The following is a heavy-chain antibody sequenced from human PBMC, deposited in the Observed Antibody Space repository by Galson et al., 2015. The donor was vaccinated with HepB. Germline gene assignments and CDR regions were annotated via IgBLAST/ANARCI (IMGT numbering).Heavy chain of an antibody. D-gene: IGHD3-10*01. CDR3: ARPLWFGELYAFDI. CDR2: INPNSGGT. V-gene: IGHV1-2*02. CDR1: GYTFTGYY. J-gene: IGHJ3*02. Sequence: SVKVSCKASGYTFTGYYMHWVRQAPGQGLEWMGWINPNSGGTKYVQKFQGRVTMTRDTSISTAYMELSRLRYDDTAVFYCARPLWFGELYAFDIWGQGTIVTVSS.